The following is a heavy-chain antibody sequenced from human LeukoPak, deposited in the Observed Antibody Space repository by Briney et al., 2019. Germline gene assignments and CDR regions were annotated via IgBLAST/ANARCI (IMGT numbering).Heavy chain of an antibody. CDR1: GFTFDDYA. CDR2: ISWNSGSI. D-gene: IGHD3-22*01. J-gene: IGHJ4*02. V-gene: IGHV3-9*01. Sequence: GGSLRLSCAASGFTFDDYAMHWVRQAPGKGLEWVSGISWNSGSIGYADSVKGRFTISRDNAKNSLYLQMNSLRAEDTALYYCAKDYYYDSSGLFDCWGQGTLVTVSS. CDR3: AKDYYYDSSGLFDC.